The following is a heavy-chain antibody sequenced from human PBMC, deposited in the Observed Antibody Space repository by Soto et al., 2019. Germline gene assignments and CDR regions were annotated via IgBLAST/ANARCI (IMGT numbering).Heavy chain of an antibody. CDR2: ISGAALNT. J-gene: IGHJ4*02. CDR3: AKDLWSGRGGGIDY. D-gene: IGHD3-3*01. CDR1: GFTFSSYA. Sequence: EVQLLDSGGGLVQPGGSLRLSCAASGFTFSSYAMHWVRQAPGKGLEWVSTISGAALNTYYADSVKGRFTISRDSSKGTVYLQMNSLSAADTAVYYCAKDLWSGRGGGIDYWGQGTLVTVSS. V-gene: IGHV3-23*01.